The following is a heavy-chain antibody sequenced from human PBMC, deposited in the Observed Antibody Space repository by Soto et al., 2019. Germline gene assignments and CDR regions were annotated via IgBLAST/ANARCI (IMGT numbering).Heavy chain of an antibody. CDR3: ARDRAAPANKWFDP. CDR2: ISPYNGHA. Sequence: VQLVQSGAEVKNPGASVKVSCTSSGYHFISYGISWLRQAPGQGLEWMGWISPYNGHAEYAQKMQGRVTLTADTSTSTAYMELTSLTSDDTAVYYCARDRAAPANKWFDPWGQGTLVTVSS. D-gene: IGHD6-13*01. CDR1: GYHFISYG. J-gene: IGHJ5*02. V-gene: IGHV1-18*01.